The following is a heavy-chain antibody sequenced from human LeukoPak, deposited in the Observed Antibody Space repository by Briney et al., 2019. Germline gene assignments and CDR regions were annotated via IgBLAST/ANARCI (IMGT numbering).Heavy chain of an antibody. CDR3: ARGSSSWYYDYYYMDV. CDR2: ISGSGGST. CDR1: GFTFSSYA. Sequence: GGSLRLSCAASGFTFSSYAMSWVRQAPGKGLEWVSAISGSGGSTYYADSVKGRFTISRDNSKNTLYLQMNSLRAEDTAVYYCARGSSSWYYDYYYMDVWGKGTTVTVSS. J-gene: IGHJ6*03. V-gene: IGHV3-23*01. D-gene: IGHD6-13*01.